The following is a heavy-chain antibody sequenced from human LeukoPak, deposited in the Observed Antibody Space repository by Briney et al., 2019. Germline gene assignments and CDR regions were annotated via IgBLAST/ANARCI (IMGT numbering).Heavy chain of an antibody. CDR2: IYPGDSDT. D-gene: IGHD3-22*01. J-gene: IGHJ4*02. V-gene: IGHV5-51*01. CDR1: GYSFTNNW. CDR3: ARLRYYDSSGSWAFDY. Sequence: LGESLKISCSASGYSFTNNWIGWVRQMPGKGLEWMGIIYPGDSDTRYSPSFQGQVTISADKSISTAYLQWSSLKASDTAMYYCARLRYYDSSGSWAFDYWGQGTLVTVSS.